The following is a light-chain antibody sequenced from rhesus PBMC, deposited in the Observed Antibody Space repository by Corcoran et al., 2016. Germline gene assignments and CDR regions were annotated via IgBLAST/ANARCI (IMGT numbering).Light chain of an antibody. CDR2: KAS. J-gene: IGKJ2*01. CDR3: QQYSSSPYS. Sequence: DIQMTQSPSSLSASVGDTVTITCRASQSISSWLAWYQQKPGKAPKLLIYKASSLHSGDPSRFRGSGSGTDFTLTISSLQSEDFATYDCQQYSSSPYSFCQGTKVEIK. V-gene: IGKV1-22*01. CDR1: QSISSW.